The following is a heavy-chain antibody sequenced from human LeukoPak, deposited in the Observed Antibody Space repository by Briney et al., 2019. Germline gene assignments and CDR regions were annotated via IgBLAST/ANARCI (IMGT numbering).Heavy chain of an antibody. D-gene: IGHD3-9*01. CDR2: ISSLSGTI. CDR1: GFTFSSYS. J-gene: IGHJ4*02. CDR3: ARDSYYDILTGYYRTRKGIDY. V-gene: IGHV3-48*01. Sequence: GGSLRLSCVASGFTFSSYSMNWVRQAPGEGLEWVSYISSLSGTIYYADSVKGRFTISRDNAKSSLYLQMDSLRAEDTAVYYCARDSYYDILTGYYRTRKGIDYWGQGTLVTVSS.